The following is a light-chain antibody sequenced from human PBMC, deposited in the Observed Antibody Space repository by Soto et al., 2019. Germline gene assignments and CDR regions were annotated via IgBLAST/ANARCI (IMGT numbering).Light chain of an antibody. CDR2: EVS. V-gene: IGLV2-8*01. CDR1: SSDVGGYNY. Sequence: QSALTQPPSASGYPGQSVTISCTGTSSDVGGYNYVSWYQQHPGKAPKLMIYEVSKRPSGVPNRFSGSKSGNTASLTVSGLQADDEADYYCSSYAGSNKSVFGGGTKLTVL. CDR3: SSYAGSNKSV. J-gene: IGLJ2*01.